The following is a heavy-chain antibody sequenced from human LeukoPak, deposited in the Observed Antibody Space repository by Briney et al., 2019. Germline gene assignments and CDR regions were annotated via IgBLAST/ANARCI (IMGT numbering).Heavy chain of an antibody. CDR1: GYSFTSYW. J-gene: IGHJ4*02. V-gene: IGHV5-51*01. Sequence: GESLKISCKGSGYSFTSYWIAWVRQMPGKGLERMGIIYPGDSDTRCSPSFQGQVTISADKSISTAYLQWSSLKASDTAMYYCARQGSLPYGSGSYPTPDYWGQGTLVTVSS. CDR3: ARQGSLPYGSGSYPTPDY. CDR2: IYPGDSDT. D-gene: IGHD3-10*01.